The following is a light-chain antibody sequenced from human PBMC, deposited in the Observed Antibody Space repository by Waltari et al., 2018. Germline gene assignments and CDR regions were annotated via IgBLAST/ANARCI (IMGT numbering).Light chain of an antibody. CDR3: CSYAGSYTWV. CDR1: SSDVGGYNY. Sequence: QSALTQPRPVSGSPGQSVTISCTGTSSDVGGYNYVSWYQQHPGKAPQLMIYDVSKRPSGVPDLFSGSQSGHTASLTISGLQAEDEADYYCCSYAGSYTWVFGGGTKLTVL. V-gene: IGLV2-11*01. CDR2: DVS. J-gene: IGLJ3*02.